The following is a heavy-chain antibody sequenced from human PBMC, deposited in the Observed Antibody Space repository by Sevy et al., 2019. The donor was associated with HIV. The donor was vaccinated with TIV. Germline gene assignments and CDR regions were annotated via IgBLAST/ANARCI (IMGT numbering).Heavy chain of an antibody. J-gene: IGHJ4*02. D-gene: IGHD3-10*01. V-gene: IGHV4-30-4*01. CDR2: IYYSGST. CDR3: ANQVRITMVRGVMDYFDY. Sequence: SETLSLTCTVSGGSISSGDYYWSWIRQPPGKGLEWIGYIYYSGSTYYNPSLKSRVTISVDTSKNQFSLKLSSVTAAETAVYYCANQVRITMVRGVMDYFDYWGQGTLVTVSS. CDR1: GGSISSGDYY.